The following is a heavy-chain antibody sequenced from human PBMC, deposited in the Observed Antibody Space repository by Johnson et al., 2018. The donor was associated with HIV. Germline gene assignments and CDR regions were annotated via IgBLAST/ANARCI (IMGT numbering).Heavy chain of an antibody. V-gene: IGHV3-30*03. CDR1: GFSFSSYD. D-gene: IGHD1-26*01. J-gene: IGHJ3*02. CDR3: ARDRMRGATKDAFDI. Sequence: QEQLVESGGGVVQPGRSLRLSCAASGFSFSSYDMHWVRQAPGKGLEWVAVISYDGSNKYYADSVKGRFTISRDNSKNTLYLQMNSLRAEDTAVYYCARDRMRGATKDAFDIWGQGTMVTVSS. CDR2: ISYDGSNK.